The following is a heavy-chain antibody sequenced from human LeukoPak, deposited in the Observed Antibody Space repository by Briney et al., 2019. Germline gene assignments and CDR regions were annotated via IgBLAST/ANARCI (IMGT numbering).Heavy chain of an antibody. V-gene: IGHV3-7*01. CDR3: ARSTGWHPFPGD. Sequence: QAGGSLRLSCAASRFSFSSYWMSWVRQAPGKGLEWVASIRQDGSEKYYVDSVKGRFTIFRDNAENSLYLQMTSLRVEDTAVYFCARSTGWHPFPGDRGQGTLVTVSS. D-gene: IGHD6-19*01. CDR1: RFSFSSYW. CDR2: IRQDGSEK. J-gene: IGHJ4*02.